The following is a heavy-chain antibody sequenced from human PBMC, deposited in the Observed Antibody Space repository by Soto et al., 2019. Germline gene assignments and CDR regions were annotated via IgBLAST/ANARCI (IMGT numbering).Heavy chain of an antibody. J-gene: IGHJ1*01. CDR3: AHRAIAAAGYAEYFQH. Sequence: QITLKESGPTLVKPTQTLTLTCTFSGFSLSTSGVGVGWIRQPPGKALEWLALIYWDDDKRYSPSLKSRLTITXXPXKXXVVLTMTNMDPVDTATYYCAHRAIAAAGYAEYFQHWGQGTLVTVSS. CDR2: IYWDDDK. CDR1: GFSLSTSGVG. V-gene: IGHV2-5*02. D-gene: IGHD6-13*01.